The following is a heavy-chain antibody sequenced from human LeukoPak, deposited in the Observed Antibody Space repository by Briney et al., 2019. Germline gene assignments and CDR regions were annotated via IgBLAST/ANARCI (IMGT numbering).Heavy chain of an antibody. D-gene: IGHD1-26*01. CDR1: GFTFSSYS. CDR2: ISSSSNYI. Sequence: GGSLRLSCAASGFTFSSYSMNWVRQAPGKGLEWVSSISSSSNYIYYADSVKGRFTISRDNAKNSLYLQMNSLRAEDTAVYYCARDYSGSYWGAFDIWGQGTMVTVSS. J-gene: IGHJ3*02. CDR3: ARDYSGSYWGAFDI. V-gene: IGHV3-21*01.